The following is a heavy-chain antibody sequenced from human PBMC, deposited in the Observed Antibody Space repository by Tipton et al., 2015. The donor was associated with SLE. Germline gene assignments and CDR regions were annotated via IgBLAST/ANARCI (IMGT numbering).Heavy chain of an antibody. CDR2: ISDDGRSK. J-gene: IGHJ4*02. CDR3: ARVPKGIVGYIDH. V-gene: IGHV3-30*03. D-gene: IGHD2-15*01. CDR1: GLTVSGYA. Sequence: SLRLSCAASGLTVSGYAMHWVRQAPGKGLEWVAVISDDGRSKDYADSVKGRFTISRDNSKNTLYLQMNSLRAEDTAVYYCARVPKGIVGYIDHWGQGILVTVSS.